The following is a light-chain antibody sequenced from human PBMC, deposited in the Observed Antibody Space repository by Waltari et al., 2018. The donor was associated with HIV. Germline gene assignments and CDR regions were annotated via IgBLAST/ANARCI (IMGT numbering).Light chain of an antibody. CDR1: SSDVGAYNS. CDR3: CSYADTYFVL. J-gene: IGLJ2*01. Sequence: QSALTQPRSVSGSPGQSVTISCTGTSSDVGAYNSVSWYQHHPTKGPKLLIYDVNKRPSGVPDRFSGSKSGNTASLTISGLQAEDEADYYCCSYADTYFVLFGGRTKLTVL. CDR2: DVN. V-gene: IGLV2-11*01.